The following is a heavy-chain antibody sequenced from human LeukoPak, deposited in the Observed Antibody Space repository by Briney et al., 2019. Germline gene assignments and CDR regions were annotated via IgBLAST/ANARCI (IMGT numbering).Heavy chain of an antibody. V-gene: IGHV1-69*05. D-gene: IGHD2-2*01. J-gene: IGHJ5*02. Sequence: EASVKVSCKASGGTFSSYAISWVRQAPGQGLEWMGGIIPIFGTANYAQKFQGRVTITTDESTSTAYMELSSLRSEDTAVYYCARAPLDRVVVPDPHNQKGLDPWGQGTLVTVSS. CDR3: ARAPLDRVVVPDPHNQKGLDP. CDR2: IIPIFGTA. CDR1: GGTFSSYA.